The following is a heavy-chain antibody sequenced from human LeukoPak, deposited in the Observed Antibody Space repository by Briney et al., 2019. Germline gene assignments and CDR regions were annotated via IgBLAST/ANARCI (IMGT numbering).Heavy chain of an antibody. J-gene: IGHJ5*02. D-gene: IGHD2-2*01. Sequence: GGSLRLSCAASGFTFSNYWMHWVRQAPGKGLVWVSRINTDGSTTTYADSVKGRFTISRDNAKNTLYLQMNSLRAEDTAVYYCARAAIRYQLLNWFDPWGQGTLVTVSS. CDR1: GFTFSNYW. CDR2: INTDGSTT. V-gene: IGHV3-74*01. CDR3: ARAAIRYQLLNWFDP.